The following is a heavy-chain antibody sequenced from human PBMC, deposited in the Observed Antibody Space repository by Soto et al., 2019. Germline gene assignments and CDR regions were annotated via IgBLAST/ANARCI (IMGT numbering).Heavy chain of an antibody. D-gene: IGHD2-8*02. CDR3: ARAGYNALVDCYFYHYGMDV. J-gene: IGHJ6*02. Sequence: VASVKVSCKSSGGTFSNYAINWVRQAPGQGLEWMGGIIPIFGTAYYAQKFQGRVTITADESTSTAYMELSSLRSEDTALYYCARAGYNALVDCYFYHYGMDVWGQGTTVTVSS. V-gene: IGHV1-69*13. CDR2: IIPIFGTA. CDR1: GGTFSNYA.